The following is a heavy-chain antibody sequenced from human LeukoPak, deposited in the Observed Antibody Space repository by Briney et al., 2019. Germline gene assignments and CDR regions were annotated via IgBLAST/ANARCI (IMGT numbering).Heavy chain of an antibody. J-gene: IGHJ4*02. D-gene: IGHD3-9*01. Sequence: GGSLRLSCAASGFTFSDYYMSWIRQAPGKGLEWVSYISSSGSTIYYADSVKGRFTISRDNAKNSLYLQMNSLRAEDTAVYYCARVPHVLRYFDWLFGPYFDYWGQGTLVTVSS. V-gene: IGHV3-11*01. CDR2: ISSSGSTI. CDR3: ARVPHVLRYFDWLFGPYFDY. CDR1: GFTFSDYY.